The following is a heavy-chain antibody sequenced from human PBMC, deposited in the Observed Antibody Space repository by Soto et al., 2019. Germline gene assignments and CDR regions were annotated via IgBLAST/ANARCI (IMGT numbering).Heavy chain of an antibody. CDR1: EFTCGSYG. CDR3: VKDQWWLLGDAP. D-gene: IGHD3-22*01. CDR2: ISYDGSNK. Sequence: QTGGNPGLGCAASEFTCGSYGMHWVRQAPGKGLEWVAVISYDGSNKYYTDSVKGRLTISRDNSKNTLYLDLNSLRAEDTAVYYCVKDQWWLLGDAPWVQG. V-gene: IGHV3-30*18. J-gene: IGHJ5*02.